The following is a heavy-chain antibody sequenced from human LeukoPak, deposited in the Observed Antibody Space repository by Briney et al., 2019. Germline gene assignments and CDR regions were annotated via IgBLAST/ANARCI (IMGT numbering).Heavy chain of an antibody. CDR2: IYPGDSDT. CDR3: ARKNHYYDSSGYQDPFDY. V-gene: IGHV5-51*01. Sequence: PWESLKISCKGSGYSFTSYWIGWVRQMPGKGLEWMGIIYPGDSDTRYSPSFQGQVTISADKSISTAYLQWSSLKASDTAVYYCARKNHYYDSSGYQDPFDYWGQGTLVTVSS. J-gene: IGHJ4*02. D-gene: IGHD3-22*01. CDR1: GYSFTSYW.